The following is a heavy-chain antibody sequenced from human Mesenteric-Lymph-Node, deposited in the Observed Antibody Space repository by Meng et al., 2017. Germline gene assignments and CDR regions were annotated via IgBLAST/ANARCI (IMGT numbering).Heavy chain of an antibody. CDR1: GFTFSSYS. CDR3: ASALGYDMTWGYYYYYGMDV. CDR2: ISSSSSYI. J-gene: IGHJ6*02. Sequence: GESLKISCAASGFTFSSYSMNWVRQAPGKGLEWVSSISSSSSYIYYADSVKGRFTISRDNAKNSLYLQMNSLRAEDTAVYYCASALGYDMTWGYYYYYGMDVWGQGITVTVSS. D-gene: IGHD3-3*01. V-gene: IGHV3-21*01.